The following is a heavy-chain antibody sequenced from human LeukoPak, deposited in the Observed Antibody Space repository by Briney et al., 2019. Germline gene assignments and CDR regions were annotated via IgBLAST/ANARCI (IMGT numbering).Heavy chain of an antibody. V-gene: IGHV1-24*01. CDR3: ATGGTYYYGNTTYHTFDY. CDR2: FDPEDGET. J-gene: IGHJ4*02. CDR1: GYTLTELS. D-gene: IGHD3-10*01. Sequence: ASVKVCCKVSGYTLTELSIHWVRLAPGERLEWMGGFDPEDGETIYAQKFQGRVTMTEDTSTYTANMELSSLRSDDTAVYYCATGGTYYYGNTTYHTFDYWGQGTLLTVSS.